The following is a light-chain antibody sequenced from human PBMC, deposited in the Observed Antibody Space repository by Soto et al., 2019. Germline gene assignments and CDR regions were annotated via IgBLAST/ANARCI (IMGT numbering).Light chain of an antibody. V-gene: IGLV2-14*01. J-gene: IGLJ2*01. CDR3: SSYTTASALV. Sequence: QYVLTQPASVSGSPGQSITISCTGTSSDVGGYDYVSWYQHHPGKVPKLIIYEVSKRPSGVSHRFSGSKSGNTASLTISGLQTEDEADYYCSSYTTASALVFGGGTKLTVL. CDR1: SSDVGGYDY. CDR2: EVS.